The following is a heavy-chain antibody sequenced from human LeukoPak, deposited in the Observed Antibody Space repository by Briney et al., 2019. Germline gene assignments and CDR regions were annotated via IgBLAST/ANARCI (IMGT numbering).Heavy chain of an antibody. CDR1: AFTFSSYS. V-gene: IGHV3-23*01. D-gene: IGHD3-16*01. CDR2: ISPSGGIT. J-gene: IGHJ1*01. Sequence: GGSLRLSCAASAFTFSSYSMNWVRQAPGKGLEWVSGISPSGGITYYTDSVKGRFTISRDNSKNTQSLQMNSLRAEDTAVYYCAKDDDWGRYKHWGQGTLVTVSS. CDR3: AKDDDWGRYKH.